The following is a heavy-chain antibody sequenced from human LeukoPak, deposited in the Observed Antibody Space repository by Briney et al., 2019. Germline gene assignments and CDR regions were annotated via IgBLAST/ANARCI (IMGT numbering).Heavy chain of an antibody. CDR2: IIPIFGTA. D-gene: IGHD4-17*01. Sequence: SVKVSCKASGGTFSSYAISWVRQAPGQGLEWMGGIIPIFGTANYAQKFQGRVTITADKSTSTAYMELSSLRADDTAVYYCARDPGKDYGDYYFDYWGQGTLVTVSS. J-gene: IGHJ4*02. V-gene: IGHV1-69*06. CDR3: ARDPGKDYGDYYFDY. CDR1: GGTFSSYA.